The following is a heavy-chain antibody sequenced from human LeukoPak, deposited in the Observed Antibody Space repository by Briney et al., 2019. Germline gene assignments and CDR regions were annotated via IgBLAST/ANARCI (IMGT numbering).Heavy chain of an antibody. V-gene: IGHV4-30-4*01. CDR1: GGSISSGDYY. CDR2: IYYSGST. Sequence: PSETLSLTCTVSGGSISSGDYYWSWIRQPPGKGLEWIGYIYYSGSTYYNPSLKSRVTISVDTSKNQFSLKLSSVTAADTAVYYCARDGPDILTGDDAFDIWGQGTMVTVSS. J-gene: IGHJ3*02. D-gene: IGHD3-9*01. CDR3: ARDGPDILTGDDAFDI.